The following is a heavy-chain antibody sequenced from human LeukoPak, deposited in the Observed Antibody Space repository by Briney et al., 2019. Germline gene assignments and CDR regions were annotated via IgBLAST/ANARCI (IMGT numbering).Heavy chain of an antibody. CDR3: AQIAVVKNAFDI. J-gene: IGHJ3*02. V-gene: IGHV3-48*04. D-gene: IGHD4-23*01. CDR1: GFTFSTYF. Sequence: GRSLRLSCAASGFTFSTYFMHWVRQAPGKGLEWVSYISSSGSTIYYADSVKGRFTISRDNAKNSLYLQMNSLRAEDTAVYYCAQIAVVKNAFDIWGQGTMVTVSS. CDR2: ISSSGSTI.